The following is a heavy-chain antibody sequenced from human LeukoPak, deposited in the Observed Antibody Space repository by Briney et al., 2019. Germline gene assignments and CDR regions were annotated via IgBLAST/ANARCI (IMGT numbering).Heavy chain of an antibody. J-gene: IGHJ3*02. Sequence: SVKVSCKASGGTFSSYAISWVRQAPGQGLEWMGGIIPIFGTANYAQKFQGRVTITADESTSTAYMELSSLRSEDTALYYCAKARIVVVTYDAFDIWGQGTMVTVSS. CDR3: AKARIVVVTYDAFDI. CDR1: GGTFSSYA. D-gene: IGHD2-21*02. CDR2: IIPIFGTA. V-gene: IGHV1-69*01.